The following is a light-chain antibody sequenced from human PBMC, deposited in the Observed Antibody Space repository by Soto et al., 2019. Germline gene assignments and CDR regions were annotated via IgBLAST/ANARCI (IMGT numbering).Light chain of an antibody. CDR1: QSFRGL. V-gene: IGKV3-11*01. CDR3: QQYNHWPLT. CDR2: DAY. Sequence: EVVLTQSPVTLSLSPGERATLSCRASQSFRGLLAWYQQKPGQAPRLLIYDAYNRATGIPPRFSGSGSGTDFTLTISSLEPEDSAVYYCQQYNHWPLTFGGGTKVDIK. J-gene: IGKJ4*01.